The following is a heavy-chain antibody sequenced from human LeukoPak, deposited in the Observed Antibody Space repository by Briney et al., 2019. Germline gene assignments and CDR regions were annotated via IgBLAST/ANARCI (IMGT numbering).Heavy chain of an antibody. D-gene: IGHD5-18*01. Sequence: ASVKVSCKASGYTFTGYYMHWVRQAPGQGLEWMGRINPNSGGTNYAQKFQGRVTMTRDTSISTAYMELSRLRSDDTAVYYCAREGEVDTAMVYFDYWGQGTLVTVSS. J-gene: IGHJ4*02. CDR3: AREGEVDTAMVYFDY. V-gene: IGHV1-2*06. CDR1: GYTFTGYY. CDR2: INPNSGGT.